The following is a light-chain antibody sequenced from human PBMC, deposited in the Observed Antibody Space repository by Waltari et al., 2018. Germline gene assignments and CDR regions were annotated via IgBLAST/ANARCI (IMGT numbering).Light chain of an antibody. CDR1: SSNIGAGFD. CDR3: QSYDSRLSVVV. V-gene: IGLV1-40*01. J-gene: IGLJ2*01. Sequence: QSVLTQPPSLSGAPGQRVTMSCTGSSSNIGAGFDVHWYQHLPGTAPKLLIFGNNSRPSGVPDRFSASKSGASASLAITGLQSDDEAVYYCQSYDSRLSVVVFGGGTKLTVL. CDR2: GNN.